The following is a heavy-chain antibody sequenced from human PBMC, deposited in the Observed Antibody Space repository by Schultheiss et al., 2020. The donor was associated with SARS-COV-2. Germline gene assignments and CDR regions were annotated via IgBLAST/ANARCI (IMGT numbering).Heavy chain of an antibody. Sequence: SQTLSLTCTVSGGSISSSSYYWGWIRQPPGKGLEWIGEINHSGSTNYNPSLKSRVTISVDTSKNQFSLSLSSVTAADTAVYYCARDGLDPVGDAFDTWGQGTMVTVSS. D-gene: IGHD3/OR15-3a*01. V-gene: IGHV4-39*07. J-gene: IGHJ3*02. CDR3: ARDGLDPVGDAFDT. CDR2: INHSGST. CDR1: GGSISSSSYY.